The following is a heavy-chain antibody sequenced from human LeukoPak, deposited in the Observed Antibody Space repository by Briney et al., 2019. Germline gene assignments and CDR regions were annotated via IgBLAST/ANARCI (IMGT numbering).Heavy chain of an antibody. D-gene: IGHD6-19*01. J-gene: IGHJ5*02. V-gene: IGHV3-66*01. Sequence: GGSLRLSCAASGFTVSSNYMSWVRQAPGKGLEWVSVIYSGGSTYYADSVKGRFTISRDNSKNTLYLQMNSLRAEDTAVYYCARDLLAVAGNWFDPWGQGTLVTVSS. CDR2: IYSGGST. CDR1: GFTVSSNY. CDR3: ARDLLAVAGNWFDP.